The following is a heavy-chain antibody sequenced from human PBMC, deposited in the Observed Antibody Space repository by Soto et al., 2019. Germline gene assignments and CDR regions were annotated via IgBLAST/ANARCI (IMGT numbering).Heavy chain of an antibody. Sequence: ASVKVSCKVSGYTLTELSMHWVRQAPGKGLERMGGFDPEDGETIYAQKFQGRVTMTEDTSTDTAYMELSSLRSEDTAVYYCATYGVLRNGYYYYMDVWGKGTTVTVSS. CDR3: ATYGVLRNGYYYYMDV. CDR2: FDPEDGET. J-gene: IGHJ6*03. CDR1: GYTLTELS. V-gene: IGHV1-24*01. D-gene: IGHD5-12*01.